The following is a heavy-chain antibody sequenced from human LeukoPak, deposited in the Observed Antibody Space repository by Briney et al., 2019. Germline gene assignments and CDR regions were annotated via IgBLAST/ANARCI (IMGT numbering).Heavy chain of an antibody. CDR2: IYYSGST. CDR3: ARYSSGWYLGYFDY. V-gene: IGHV4-61*01. J-gene: IGHJ4*02. D-gene: IGHD6-19*01. Sequence: SETLSLTCTVSGGSVSSGSYYWSWIRQPPGKGLEWIGYIYYSGSTNYNPSLESRVTISVDTSKNQFSLKLSSVTAADTAVYYCARYSSGWYLGYFDYWGQGTLVTVSS. CDR1: GGSVSSGSYY.